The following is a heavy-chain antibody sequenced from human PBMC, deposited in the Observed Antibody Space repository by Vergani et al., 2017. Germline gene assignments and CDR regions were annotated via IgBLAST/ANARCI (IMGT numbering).Heavy chain of an antibody. Sequence: QVQLVQSGAEVKKPGASVKVSCKASGYTFTGYYMHWVRQAPGQGLEWMGWINPNSGGTNYAQKFQGRVTMTRDTSISTAYMELSRLRSDDTAVYYCARGXGRWRTRPTDAFDIWGQGTMVTVSS. D-gene: IGHD4-23*01. V-gene: IGHV1-2*02. CDR2: INPNSGGT. J-gene: IGHJ3*02. CDR3: ARGXGRWRTRPTDAFDI. CDR1: GYTFTGYY.